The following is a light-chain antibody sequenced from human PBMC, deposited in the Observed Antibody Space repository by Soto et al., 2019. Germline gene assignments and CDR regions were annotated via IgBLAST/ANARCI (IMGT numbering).Light chain of an antibody. CDR1: QSVSSTH. V-gene: IGKV3-20*01. CDR2: DAS. CDR3: QQFDGSLWT. Sequence: EIVLTQSPGTLSLSPGERATLSCRASQSVSSTHLAWYQQKPGQAPRLLIYDASSRATGIPDRFSGSGSGTDFTLTISRREPEDFAVYCCQQFDGSLWTFGQGTKVEIK. J-gene: IGKJ1*01.